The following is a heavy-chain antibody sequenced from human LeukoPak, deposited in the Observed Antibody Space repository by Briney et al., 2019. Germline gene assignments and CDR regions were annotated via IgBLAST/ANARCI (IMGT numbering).Heavy chain of an antibody. J-gene: IGHJ4*02. Sequence: SETLSLTCNVSSDTIGGSSYYWGWIRQPPGEGLEFIVRIYYSGRAYYNPSLKSRVTVSIDTSKKQFYLNLRSVTAADTAVYFCAIQSLSNYYFDYWGQGTLVTVSS. CDR1: SDTIGGSSYY. D-gene: IGHD4-11*01. V-gene: IGHV4-39*01. CDR3: AIQSLSNYYFDY. CDR2: IYYSGRA.